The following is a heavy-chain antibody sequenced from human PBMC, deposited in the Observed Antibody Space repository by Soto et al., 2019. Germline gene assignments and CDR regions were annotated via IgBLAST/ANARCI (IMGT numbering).Heavy chain of an antibody. J-gene: IGHJ6*02. V-gene: IGHV4-38-2*01. Sequence: SETLSLTCAVSGYSISSGYYWGWIRQPPGKGLEWIGSIYHSGGTYYNPSLKSRVTISVDTSKNQFSLKLSSVTAADTAVYYCARTPVQGRRGFYYYGMDVWGQGTTVTVSS. CDR1: GYSISSGYY. CDR3: ARTPVQGRRGFYYYGMDV. CDR2: IYHSGGT. D-gene: IGHD3-10*01.